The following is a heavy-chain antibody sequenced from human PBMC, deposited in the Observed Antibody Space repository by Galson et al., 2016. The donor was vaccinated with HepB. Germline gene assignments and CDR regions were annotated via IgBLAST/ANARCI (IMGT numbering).Heavy chain of an antibody. V-gene: IGHV3-7*01. J-gene: IGHJ4*02. Sequence: SLRLSCAASGFTFSGSWMSWVRQAPGKGLEWVANIKHDGSDKYYVDSVKGRFTISRDNAENSLYLQMNTLRAEDTAVYYCATTAAAAGNYWGQGTVVTASS. CDR3: ATTAAAAGNY. CDR1: GFTFSGSW. D-gene: IGHD6-25*01. CDR2: IKHDGSDK.